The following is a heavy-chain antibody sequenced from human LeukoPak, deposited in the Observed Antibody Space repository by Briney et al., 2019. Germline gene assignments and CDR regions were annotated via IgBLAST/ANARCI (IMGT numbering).Heavy chain of an antibody. J-gene: IGHJ2*01. CDR2: IRYDGSNK. Sequence: GGSLRPSCAASGFTFSSYGMHWVRQAPGKGLEWVAFIRYDGSNKYYADSVKGRFTISRDNSKNTLYLQMNSLRAEDTAVYYCATRGDSPQWYFDLWGRGTLVTVSS. V-gene: IGHV3-30*02. CDR1: GFTFSSYG. D-gene: IGHD2-21*01. CDR3: ATRGDSPQWYFDL.